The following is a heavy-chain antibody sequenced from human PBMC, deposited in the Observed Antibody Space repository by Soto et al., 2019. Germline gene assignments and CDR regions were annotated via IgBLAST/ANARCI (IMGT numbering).Heavy chain of an antibody. D-gene: IGHD1-26*01. J-gene: IGHJ4*02. CDR3: ARGPSGDKVDY. Sequence: QVQLQEPGPRLVEPSHTLSLTCTVSGASISNGYYSWSWIRQSPGTGLEWIGHIHSGGTTYSNPSLKSRLPRPVDRSKNQSSRRLSSLTAEDTAVYYCARGPSGDKVDYWGQGTLVTVSS. V-gene: IGHV4-30-4*01. CDR1: GASISNGYYS. CDR2: IHSGGTT.